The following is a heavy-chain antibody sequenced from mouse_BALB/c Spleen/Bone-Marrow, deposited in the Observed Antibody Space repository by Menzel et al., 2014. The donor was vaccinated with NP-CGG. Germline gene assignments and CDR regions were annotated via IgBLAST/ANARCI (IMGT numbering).Heavy chain of an antibody. CDR2: IYPGSGNT. CDR3: TRRRSLDY. CDR1: GYAFTNYW. J-gene: IGHJ2*01. V-gene: IGHV1-63*01. Sequence: SGTELVRPGTSVKISCKASGYAFTNYWLGWVKQRPGHGLEWIGDIYPGSGNTYYNEKFKGKVTLTADKSSSTAYMQLSGLTSEDSAAYFCTRRRSLDYWGQGTTLTVSS.